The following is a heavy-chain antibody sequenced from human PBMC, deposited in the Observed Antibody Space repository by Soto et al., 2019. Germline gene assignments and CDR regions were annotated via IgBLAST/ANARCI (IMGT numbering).Heavy chain of an antibody. CDR3: SREGSKYRGYDFDY. Sequence: EVQLVESGGGLVTPGGSLRLSCAASGFTFSSYSMNWVRQAPGKVLEWVSSISSSSSYIYYADSVKGRFTISSDNAKISLYLQMNSLRAEDTAVYYCSREGSKYRGYDFDYWGQGTLVTVSS. D-gene: IGHD5-12*01. CDR2: ISSSSSYI. J-gene: IGHJ4*02. CDR1: GFTFSSYS. V-gene: IGHV3-21*01.